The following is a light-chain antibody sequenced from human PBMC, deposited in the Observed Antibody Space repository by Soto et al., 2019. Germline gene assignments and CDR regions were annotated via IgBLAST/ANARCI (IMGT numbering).Light chain of an antibody. CDR1: QGISSN. CDR2: AAS. V-gene: IGKV1-9*01. J-gene: IGKJ4*01. Sequence: DIQLTQSPSFLSASVGDRVTITCRASQGISSNLAWFQRKPGKAPKFLIYAASTLQSGVPSRFSGSGSGTEFTLTIRSLQPEDFATYFCQQLNSYPLTFGGGTKVEIK. CDR3: QQLNSYPLT.